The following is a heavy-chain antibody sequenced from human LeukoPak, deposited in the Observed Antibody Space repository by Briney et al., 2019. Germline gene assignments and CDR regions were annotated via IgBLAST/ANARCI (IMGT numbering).Heavy chain of an antibody. Sequence: GGSLRLSCAASGFTFSNAWMNWVRQAPGKGLEWVGRIKSKTDGGTTDYAAPVKGRFTTSRDDSKNTLYLQMNSLKTEDTAVYYCSTTYYYDSSEGYWGQGTLVTVSS. J-gene: IGHJ4*02. CDR1: GFTFSNAW. CDR2: IKSKTDGGTT. CDR3: STTYYYDSSEGY. V-gene: IGHV3-15*07. D-gene: IGHD3-22*01.